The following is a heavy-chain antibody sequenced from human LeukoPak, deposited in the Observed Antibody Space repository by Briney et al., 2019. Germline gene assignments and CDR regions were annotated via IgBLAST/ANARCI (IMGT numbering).Heavy chain of an antibody. CDR3: ARVVPAATHFDY. Sequence: PSETLSLTCAVYGGSFSGYYWSWIRQPPGKGLEWIGEINHSGSTYYNPSLKSRVTISVDTSKNQFSLKLSSVTAADTAVYYCARVVPAATHFDYWGQGTLVTVSS. CDR1: GGSFSGYY. D-gene: IGHD2-2*01. CDR2: INHSGST. V-gene: IGHV4-34*01. J-gene: IGHJ4*02.